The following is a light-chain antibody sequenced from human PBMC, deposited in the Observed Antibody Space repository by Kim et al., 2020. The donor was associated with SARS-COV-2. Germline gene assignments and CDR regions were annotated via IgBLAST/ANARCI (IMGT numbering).Light chain of an antibody. CDR1: QDISRY. V-gene: IGKV1-39*01. CDR2: TAS. CDR3: QQTYSASRT. J-gene: IGKJ1*01. Sequence: DIQMTQSPSSLSASVGDRVTITCRASQDISRYLNWYQQKPVKAPKLLIYTASSLQSGVPSRFTGSGSETDFTLTISSLQPEDFATYLCQQTYSASRTFGQGTKVDIK.